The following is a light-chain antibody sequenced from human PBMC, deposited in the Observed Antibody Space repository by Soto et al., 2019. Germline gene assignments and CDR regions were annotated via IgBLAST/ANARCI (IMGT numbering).Light chain of an antibody. V-gene: IGKV3-20*01. CDR3: QQYGSSPPT. CDR2: GAS. CDR1: QSVNSYS. Sequence: EIVLTQSPGTLSLSPGERATLSCRASQSVNSYSLAWYQRKPGQPPRLLVWGASNRATDIPYRFSGSGSGTDFTLAITDLDPEDFAVYYCQQYGSSPPTFGQGTRVEAK. J-gene: IGKJ1*01.